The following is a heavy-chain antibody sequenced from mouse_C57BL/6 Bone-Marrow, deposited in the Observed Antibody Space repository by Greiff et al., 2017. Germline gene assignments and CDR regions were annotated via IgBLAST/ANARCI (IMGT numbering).Heavy chain of an antibody. D-gene: IGHD1-1*01. CDR2: IDPANGNT. J-gene: IGHJ2*01. Sequence: VQLQQSVAELVRPGASVKLSCTASGFNIKNTYMHWVKQRPEKGLEWIGRIDPANGNTKYAPKFQGKATITADTSANSAYLQLSSLTSEYTAIYYCAFAFITTYYCDDWGQGTTRTVSS. CDR1: GFNIKNTY. CDR3: AFAFITTYYCDD. V-gene: IGHV14-3*01.